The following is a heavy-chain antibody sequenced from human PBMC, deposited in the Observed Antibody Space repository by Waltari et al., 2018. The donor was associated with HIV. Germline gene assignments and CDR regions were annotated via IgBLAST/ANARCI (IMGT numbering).Heavy chain of an antibody. D-gene: IGHD3-10*01. CDR1: GFAFSRYD. CDR3: TRVKSGQMHYGMDV. CDR2: IYTTGDS. V-gene: IGHV3-13*01. J-gene: IGHJ6*02. Sequence: EVRLLQSGGGLVQPGGSLSLSCAAFGFAFSRYDMHWVRQRTGKGLEWVSTIYTTGDSFYPASVKGRFTISRENAKNSLYLQMNRLGVEDTAVYYCTRVKSGQMHYGMDVWGQGTTVTVSS.